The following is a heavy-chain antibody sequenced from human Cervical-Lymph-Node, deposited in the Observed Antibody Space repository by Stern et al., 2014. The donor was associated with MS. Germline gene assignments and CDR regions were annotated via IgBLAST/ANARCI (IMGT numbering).Heavy chain of an antibody. CDR3: ARAYGNHNLYYYGMDV. D-gene: IGHD4-11*01. J-gene: IGHJ6*02. CDR2: INPVVGGT. V-gene: IGHV1-2*06. CDR1: GYTFIDYY. Sequence: QVQLVQSGAEVRKPGASVKVSCKASGYTFIDYYMHWVRQAPGQGLEWMGRINPVVGGTNYAQEFRGRVTMTTDTSISQAYMELSRLTFDDTAVYFCARAYGNHNLYYYGMDVWAQGTTVTVSS.